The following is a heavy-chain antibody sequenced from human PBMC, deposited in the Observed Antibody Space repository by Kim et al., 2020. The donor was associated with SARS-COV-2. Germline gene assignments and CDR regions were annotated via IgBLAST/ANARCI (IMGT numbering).Heavy chain of an antibody. D-gene: IGHD3-10*01. CDR3: ARPKVQAYDAFDI. Sequence: YSPSFQGQVTISADKSISTAYLQWSSLKASDTAMYYCARPKVQAYDAFDIWGQGTMVTVSS. V-gene: IGHV5-51*01. J-gene: IGHJ3*02.